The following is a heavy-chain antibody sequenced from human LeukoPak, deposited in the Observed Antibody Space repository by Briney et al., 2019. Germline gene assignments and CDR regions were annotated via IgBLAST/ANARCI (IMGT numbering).Heavy chain of an antibody. CDR1: GFTFSSYA. CDR3: AKDGGLWVSAHWGDS. CDR2: ITTSDGNT. D-gene: IGHD7-27*01. V-gene: IGHV3-23*01. J-gene: IGHJ4*02. Sequence: PGGSLRLSCAASGFTFSSYAMHWARQAPGKGLEWVSTITTSDGNTYYADSVKGRFTVSRDNSKNTLFLQMNSLRAEDTAVYYCAKDGGLWVSAHWGDSWGRGTLVTVSS.